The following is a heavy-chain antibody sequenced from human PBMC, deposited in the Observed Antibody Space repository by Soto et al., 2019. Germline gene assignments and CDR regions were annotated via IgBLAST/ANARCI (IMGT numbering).Heavy chain of an antibody. CDR1: GYTFTSYG. Sequence: ASVKVYCKASGYTFTSYGISCARQAPGQGLEWMGWISAYNGNTNYAQKLQGRVTMTTDTSTSTAYMELRSLRSDDTAVYYCARDQTYYDYVWGSYRYVYYFDYWGQGTLVTVSS. CDR2: ISAYNGNT. V-gene: IGHV1-18*01. CDR3: ARDQTYYDYVWGSYRYVYYFDY. J-gene: IGHJ4*02. D-gene: IGHD3-16*02.